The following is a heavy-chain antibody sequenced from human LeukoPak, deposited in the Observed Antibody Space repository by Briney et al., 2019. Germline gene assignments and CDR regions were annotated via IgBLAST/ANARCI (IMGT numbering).Heavy chain of an antibody. J-gene: IGHJ3*02. CDR1: GFTFSSYA. V-gene: IGHV3-30-3*01. Sequence: PGRSLRLSCAASGFTFSSYAMHWVRQAPGKGLEWVAVISYDGSNKYYADSVKGRFTISRDNSKNTLYLQMNSLRAEDTAVYYCASQNYLNDAFDIRGQGTMVTVSS. D-gene: IGHD1-7*01. CDR3: ASQNYLNDAFDI. CDR2: ISYDGSNK.